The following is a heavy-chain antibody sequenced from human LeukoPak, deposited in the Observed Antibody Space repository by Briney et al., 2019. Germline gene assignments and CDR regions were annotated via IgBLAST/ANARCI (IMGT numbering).Heavy chain of an antibody. CDR3: AKETREYYFDY. J-gene: IGHJ4*02. CDR2: ISGSGGST. Sequence: QTGGSLRLSCAASGFTFSGYAMSWARQAPGEGLEWVSAISGSGGSTYYADSVKGRFTISRDNSKNTLYLQMNSLRAEDTAVYYCAKETREYYFDYWGQGTLVTVSS. CDR1: GFTFSGYA. V-gene: IGHV3-23*01.